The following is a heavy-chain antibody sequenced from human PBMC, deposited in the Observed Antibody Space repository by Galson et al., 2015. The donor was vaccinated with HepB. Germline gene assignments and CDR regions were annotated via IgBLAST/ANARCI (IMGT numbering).Heavy chain of an antibody. CDR3: ARATYCSSTSCYLPLDY. Sequence: SLRLSCAASGFTFSSYSMNWVRQAPGKGLEWVSGINWNGGSTGYADSVKGRFTISRDNAKNSLYLQMNSLRAEDTALYHCARATYCSSTSCYLPLDYWGQGTLVTVSS. J-gene: IGHJ4*02. D-gene: IGHD2-2*01. CDR1: GFTFSSYS. CDR2: INWNGGST. V-gene: IGHV3-20*01.